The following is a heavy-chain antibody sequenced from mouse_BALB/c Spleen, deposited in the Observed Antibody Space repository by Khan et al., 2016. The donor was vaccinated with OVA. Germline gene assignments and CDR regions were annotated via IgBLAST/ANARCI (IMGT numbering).Heavy chain of an antibody. CDR3: ARTARIKY. V-gene: IGHV3-2*02. D-gene: IGHD1-2*01. CDR1: GYSITSGYG. J-gene: IGHJ2*01. Sequence: EVQLQESGPGLVKPSQSLSLTCTVTGYSITSGYGWNWIRQFPGNKLEWMGYISYSGRTTYTPSLKSRISITRDTSKNQFFLQLNSVTTEDTATYYCARTARIKYWGQGTTLTVSS. CDR2: ISYSGRT.